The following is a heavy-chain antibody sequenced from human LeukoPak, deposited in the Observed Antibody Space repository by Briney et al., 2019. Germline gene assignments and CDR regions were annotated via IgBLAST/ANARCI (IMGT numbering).Heavy chain of an antibody. Sequence: GGSLRLSCAASGFTFSYYSMSWVRQAPGKGLEWVSGITGSAGSTQYADSVKGRFTISRDNTKNTLYLQMNSLRAEDTAIYYCAKSSYYDSSGYYREYYFDYWGQGTLVTVS. CDR1: GFTFSYYS. J-gene: IGHJ4*02. CDR2: ITGSAGST. V-gene: IGHV3-23*01. CDR3: AKSSYYDSSGYYREYYFDY. D-gene: IGHD3-22*01.